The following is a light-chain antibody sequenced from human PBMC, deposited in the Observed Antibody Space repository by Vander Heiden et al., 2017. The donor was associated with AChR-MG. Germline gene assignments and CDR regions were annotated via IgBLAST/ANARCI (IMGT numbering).Light chain of an antibody. CDR1: QSISSN. CDR2: GAS. V-gene: IGKV3-15*01. J-gene: IGKJ2*01. CDR3: QQYKHWPPYT. Sequence: EIVMTQSPDILSASPGETATLSCRASQSISSNLAWYQHKPGQAPRLLIYGASTRATGVPARFSGSGSGTEFTLIISSLQSEDFALYYCQQYKHWPPYTFGQGTKLDIK.